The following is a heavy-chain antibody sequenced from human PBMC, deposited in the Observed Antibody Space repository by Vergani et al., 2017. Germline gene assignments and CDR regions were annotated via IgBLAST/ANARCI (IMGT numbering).Heavy chain of an antibody. D-gene: IGHD3-22*01. V-gene: IGHV3-21*04. CDR1: GFIFSSHG. J-gene: IGHJ6*02. CDR2: ISSSSSYI. Sequence: VQLVEWGGGVVQPGGSLRLSCTASGFIFSSHGMHWVRQAPGKGLEWVSSISSSSSYIYYADSVKGRFTISRDNAKNSLYLQMNSLRAEDTAVYYCARKHISNYYDSSGYYYMGYYYGMDVWGQGTTVTVSS. CDR3: ARKHISNYYDSSGYYYMGYYYGMDV.